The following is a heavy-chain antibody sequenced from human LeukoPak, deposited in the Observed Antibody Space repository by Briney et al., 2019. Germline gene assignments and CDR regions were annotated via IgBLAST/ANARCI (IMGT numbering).Heavy chain of an antibody. J-gene: IGHJ4*02. D-gene: IGHD3-9*01. CDR3: ARVPRGYDILTGYYPLYFDY. CDR1: GFAFSSYW. V-gene: IGHV3-7*03. Sequence: GGSLRLSCAASGFAFSSYWMSWVRQAPGKGLEWVANIKQDGSEKYYVDSVKGRFTISRDNAKNSLYLQMNSLRAEDTAVYYCARVPRGYDILTGYYPLYFDYWGQGTLVTVSS. CDR2: IKQDGSEK.